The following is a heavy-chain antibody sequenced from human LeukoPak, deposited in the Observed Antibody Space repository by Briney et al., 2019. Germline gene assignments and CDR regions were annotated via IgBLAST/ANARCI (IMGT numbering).Heavy chain of an antibody. Sequence: PGGSLRLSCAASGFTFSSYGMHWVRQAPGKGLEWVTFIRYDGSNTYYADSVKGRFTISRDNSKNMLYLQMNSLRAEDTAVYFCARDPGAFPYFFDNWGQGTLVTVSS. V-gene: IGHV3-30*02. J-gene: IGHJ4*02. CDR2: IRYDGSNT. D-gene: IGHD4/OR15-4a*01. CDR3: ARDPGAFPYFFDN. CDR1: GFTFSSYG.